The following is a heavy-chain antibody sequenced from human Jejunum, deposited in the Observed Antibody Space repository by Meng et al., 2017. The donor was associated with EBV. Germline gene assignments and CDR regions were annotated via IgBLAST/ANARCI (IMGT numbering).Heavy chain of an antibody. CDR2: IYHGGGT. CDR3: AGNGYYALEY. V-gene: IGHV4-4*02. J-gene: IGHJ4*02. Sequence: QVQLQESGPRLEKPSGTLSLTCVWSGGSISDNDWWSWVRQPPGKGLEWLGEIYHGGGTNYNPSLESRVTISVDKSKNQFSLKLNSVTVADTAVYYCAGNGYYALEYWGPGILVTVSS. D-gene: IGHD3-22*01. CDR1: GGSISDNDW.